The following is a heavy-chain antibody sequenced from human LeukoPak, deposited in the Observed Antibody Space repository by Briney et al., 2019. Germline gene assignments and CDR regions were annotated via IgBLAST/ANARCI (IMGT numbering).Heavy chain of an antibody. D-gene: IGHD6-13*01. CDR1: GFTVSSNY. Sequence: GGSLRLSCAASGFTVSSNYMSWVRQALGKGLEWVSVIYSGGSTYYADSVKGRFTISRDNSKNTLYLQMNSLRAEDTAVYYCARESSSSWSYHFDYWGQGTLVTVSS. CDR3: ARESSSSWSYHFDY. J-gene: IGHJ4*02. V-gene: IGHV3-53*01. CDR2: IYSGGST.